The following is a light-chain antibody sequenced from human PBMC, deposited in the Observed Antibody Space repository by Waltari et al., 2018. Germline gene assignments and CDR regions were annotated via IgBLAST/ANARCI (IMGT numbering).Light chain of an antibody. CDR1: QSVYNY. Sequence: EIVLTQSPATLSLSPGERATLSCRASQSVYNYLAGYQQKPGQAPRLLIYDSSNRATGVPARFSGSGSGTDFTLTISSLEPEDFAVYYCQQRSHWPRTFGPGTKVDIK. CDR3: QQRSHWPRT. J-gene: IGKJ3*01. CDR2: DSS. V-gene: IGKV3-11*01.